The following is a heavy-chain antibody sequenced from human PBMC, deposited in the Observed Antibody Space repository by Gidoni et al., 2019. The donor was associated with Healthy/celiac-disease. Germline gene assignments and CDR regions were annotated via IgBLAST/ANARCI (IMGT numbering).Heavy chain of an antibody. CDR3: AKGYSSNWLLFDY. V-gene: IGHV3-9*01. CDR2: ITWNSGTI. D-gene: IGHD6-13*01. CDR1: GFPFDDYA. Sequence: EVQLVESGGVLVQPGSSLRLSCAASGFPFDDYAIHLVRQAPGKGLEWVSGITWNSGTIGYADSVKGRFTISRDNAKNSLYLQMNSLRAEDTALYYCAKGYSSNWLLFDYWGQGTLVTVSS. J-gene: IGHJ4*02.